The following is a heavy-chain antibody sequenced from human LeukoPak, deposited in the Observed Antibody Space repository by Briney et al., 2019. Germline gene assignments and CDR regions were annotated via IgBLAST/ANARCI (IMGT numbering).Heavy chain of an antibody. CDR1: GFTFCSYW. CDR3: ARYRYGDYVLDC. D-gene: IGHD4-17*01. J-gene: IGHJ4*02. CDR2: INRDGSST. V-gene: IGHV3-74*01. Sequence: GGSLRLSCAASGFTFCSYWMHWVRQAPGKGLLWVSRINRDGSSTNYADSVKGRFSISRDNAKNTLYLQMNSLRAEDTAVYYCARYRYGDYVLDCWGGGTLVTVSS.